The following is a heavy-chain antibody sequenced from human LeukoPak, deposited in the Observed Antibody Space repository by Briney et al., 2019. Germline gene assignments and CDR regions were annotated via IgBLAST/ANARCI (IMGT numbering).Heavy chain of an antibody. Sequence: PGGSLRLSCVDSGFTFSSYSMNWVRQAPGKGLEWVSSISSSSSYIYYADSVKGRFTISRDNAKNSLYLQMNSLRAEDTAVYYCARGSSGYSSGWRYYWGQGTLVTVSS. CDR2: ISSSSSYI. CDR3: ARGSSGYSSGWRYY. CDR1: GFTFSSYS. D-gene: IGHD6-19*01. V-gene: IGHV3-21*01. J-gene: IGHJ4*02.